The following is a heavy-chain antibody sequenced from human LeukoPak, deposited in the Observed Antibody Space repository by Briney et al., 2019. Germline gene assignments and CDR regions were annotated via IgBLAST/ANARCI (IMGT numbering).Heavy chain of an antibody. CDR3: AKEASKRLLWS. CDR2: ISYDGSNK. D-gene: IGHD3-10*01. J-gene: IGHJ5*02. CDR1: GFTFSSYA. V-gene: IGHV3-30-3*01. Sequence: PGRSLRLSCAASGFTFSSYAMHWVRQAPGKGLEWVAVISYDGSNKYYADSVKGRFTISRDNSKNSLYLQMNSLRAEDTAVYYCAKEASKRLLWSWGQGTLVTVSS.